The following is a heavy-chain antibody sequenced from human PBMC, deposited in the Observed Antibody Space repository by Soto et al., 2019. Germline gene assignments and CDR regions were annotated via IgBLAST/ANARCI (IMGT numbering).Heavy chain of an antibody. D-gene: IGHD2-21*02. Sequence: GGSLRLSCAASGFTFSNAWMSWVRQAPGKGLEWVGRIKSKTDGGTTDYAAPVKGRFTISRDDSKNTLYLQMNSLKTEDTAVYYCTTYCGGDCYSAFDIWGQGTMVTVSS. CDR2: IKSKTDGGTT. V-gene: IGHV3-15*01. CDR3: TTYCGGDCYSAFDI. J-gene: IGHJ3*02. CDR1: GFTFSNAW.